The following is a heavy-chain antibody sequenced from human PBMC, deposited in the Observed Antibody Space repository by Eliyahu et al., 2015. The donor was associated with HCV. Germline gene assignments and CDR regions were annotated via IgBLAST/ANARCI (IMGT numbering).Heavy chain of an antibody. D-gene: IGHD4-11*01. CDR3: ARDRWTTVTLWYFDL. J-gene: IGHJ2*01. V-gene: IGHV3-33*01. Sequence: QVQLVESGGGVVQPGRSLRLSCXAXGFTFSXXGMXXVRQAPGKGLEWVAVIWYDGSNKYYADSVKGRFTISRDNSKNTLYLQMNSLRAEDTAVYYCARDRWTTVTLWYFDLWGRGTLVTVSS. CDR2: IWYDGSNK. CDR1: GFTFSXXG.